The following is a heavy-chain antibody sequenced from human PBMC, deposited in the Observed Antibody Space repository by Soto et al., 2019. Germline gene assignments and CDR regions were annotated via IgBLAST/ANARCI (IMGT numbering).Heavy chain of an antibody. J-gene: IGHJ4*02. CDR2: TYHTGST. V-gene: IGHV4-31*03. CDR1: GGSISVGVYY. Sequence: SETLSLTCTVSGGSISVGVYYWNWIRQLPGKGPEWIGYTYHTGSTFYNPSLESRVTISVDPSKNQFSLRLSSVTAADTAVYYCARIGNPDASLYFDYWGQGTL. CDR3: ARIGNPDASLYFDY. D-gene: IGHD2-2*01.